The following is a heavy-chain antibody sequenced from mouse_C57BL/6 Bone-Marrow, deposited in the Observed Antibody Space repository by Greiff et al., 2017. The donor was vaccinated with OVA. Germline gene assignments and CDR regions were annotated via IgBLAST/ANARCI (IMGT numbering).Heavy chain of an antibody. D-gene: IGHD1-1*01. J-gene: IGHJ3*01. CDR2: IYPGSGNT. V-gene: IGHV1-76*01. Sequence: VKLQQSGAELVRPGASVKLSCKASGYTFTDYYINWVKQRPGQGLEWIARIYPGSGNTYYNEKFKGKATLTAEKSSSTAYMQLSSLTSEDSAVYFCARSRYGSSPEFAYWGQGTLVTVSA. CDR1: GYTFTDYY. CDR3: ARSRYGSSPEFAY.